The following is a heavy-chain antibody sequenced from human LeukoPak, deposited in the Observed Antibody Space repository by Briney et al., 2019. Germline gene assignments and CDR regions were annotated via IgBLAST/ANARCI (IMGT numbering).Heavy chain of an antibody. J-gene: IGHJ4*02. V-gene: IGHV3-74*01. Sequence: GSLRLSCAASGFTFSSYWMHWVRQAPGKGLVWVSRINSDGYSISYADSVKGRFTIPRENAKNTLYLQMNSLSVEDTAVYYCARATAVAGTDSWGQGTLVTVSS. CDR1: GFTFSSYW. CDR2: INSDGYSI. CDR3: ARATAVAGTDS. D-gene: IGHD6-19*01.